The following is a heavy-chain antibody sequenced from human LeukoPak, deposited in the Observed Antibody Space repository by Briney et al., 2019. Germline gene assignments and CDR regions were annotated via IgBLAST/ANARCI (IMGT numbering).Heavy chain of an antibody. Sequence: GGSLRLSCAASGFTFSSYAMSWARQAPGKGLEWVSAISGSGGSTFYADSVKGRFTLSRDNSKNTLYLQMNSLRAEDTAVYYCAKENRKGSGSYFNPFDYWGQGTLVTVSS. V-gene: IGHV3-23*01. CDR1: GFTFSSYA. J-gene: IGHJ4*02. D-gene: IGHD3-10*01. CDR3: AKENRKGSGSYFNPFDY. CDR2: ISGSGGST.